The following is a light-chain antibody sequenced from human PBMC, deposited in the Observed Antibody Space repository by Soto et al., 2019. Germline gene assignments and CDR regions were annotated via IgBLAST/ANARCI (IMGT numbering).Light chain of an antibody. CDR2: AAF. V-gene: IGKV3-20*01. CDR1: QSVSSAY. Sequence: EIVLTQSPGTLSLSPGERATLSCRASQSVSSAYLAWYQHKPGQPPTLLIYAAFSRVTGIPDRFSGSGSETDFTLTITRLGPEDFAVYYCQQYGSSTTWTFGQGNKVEIK. CDR3: QQYGSSTTWT. J-gene: IGKJ1*01.